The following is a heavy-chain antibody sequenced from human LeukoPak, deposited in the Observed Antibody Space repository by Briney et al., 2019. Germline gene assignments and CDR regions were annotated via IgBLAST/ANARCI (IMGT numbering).Heavy chain of an antibody. J-gene: IGHJ4*02. Sequence: KPGGSLRLSCAASGFTFSDYYMSWIRQAPGKGLEWVSYISSSGSTIYYADSVKGRFTISRDNSKNTMYLQMNSLRAEDTAVSSCEKRRGYCRSTSCYAFDYWGQGTLVTVSS. CDR3: EKRRGYCRSTSCYAFDY. CDR1: GFTFSDYY. V-gene: IGHV3-11*01. D-gene: IGHD2-2*01. CDR2: ISSSGSTI.